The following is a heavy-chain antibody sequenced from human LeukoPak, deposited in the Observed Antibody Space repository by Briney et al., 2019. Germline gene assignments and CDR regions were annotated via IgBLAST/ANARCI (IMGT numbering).Heavy chain of an antibody. J-gene: IGHJ5*02. D-gene: IGHD6-13*01. CDR1: GYTFTSYG. CDR3: ARALYSGNQRNWFDP. CDR2: INPNSGDT. Sequence: ASVKVSCKASGYTFTSYGMHWVRQAPGQGLEWMGWINPNSGDTHYAQNFQARATMTRDTSISTVYMDLSRLRPDDTAVYYCARALYSGNQRNWFDPWGQGTLVTVSS. V-gene: IGHV1-2*02.